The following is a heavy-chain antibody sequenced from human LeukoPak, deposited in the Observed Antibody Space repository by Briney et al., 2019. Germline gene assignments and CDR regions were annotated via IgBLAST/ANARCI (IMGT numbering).Heavy chain of an antibody. Sequence: GGSLRLSCAASGFTVSSNYMSWVRQAPGKGLEWVSVIYSGGSTYYADSVKGRFTISRDNSKNTLYLQMNSLRAEDTAVYYCARGATMVRGAPNPDAFDIWGQGTMVTVSS. CDR3: ARGATMVRGAPNPDAFDI. CDR1: GFTVSSNY. CDR2: IYSGGST. J-gene: IGHJ3*02. D-gene: IGHD3-10*01. V-gene: IGHV3-53*01.